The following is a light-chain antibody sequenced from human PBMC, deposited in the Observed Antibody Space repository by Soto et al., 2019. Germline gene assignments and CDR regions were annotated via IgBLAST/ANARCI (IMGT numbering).Light chain of an antibody. Sequence: IVLTQSPGTLSLSPGERATLSCRASQSVSSTYIAWYQQNPGQAPRLLIYGASSRATGIPDRFSGSGSGTDFTLTIRRLEPEDFAVYFFQQYGRSPPFTFGQGTKVEIK. J-gene: IGKJ2*01. CDR3: QQYGRSPPFT. CDR1: QSVSSTY. V-gene: IGKV3-20*01. CDR2: GAS.